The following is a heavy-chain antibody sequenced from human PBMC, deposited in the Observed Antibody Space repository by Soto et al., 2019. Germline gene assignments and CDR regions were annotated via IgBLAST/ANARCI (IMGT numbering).Heavy chain of an antibody. V-gene: IGHV1-2*02. D-gene: IGHD2-15*01. Sequence: GASVKVSCKASGYTFTDYFIHWVRQASLQVLEWMVCIKPSTGDTKYAQDFQDRVTMTRETSISTAYMELSRLMSDDTAVYYCARGCGKGRGGFREASEDWGQGTYVTVSS. CDR2: IKPSTGDT. CDR1: GYTFTDYF. CDR3: ARGCGKGRGGFREASED. J-gene: IGHJ4*02.